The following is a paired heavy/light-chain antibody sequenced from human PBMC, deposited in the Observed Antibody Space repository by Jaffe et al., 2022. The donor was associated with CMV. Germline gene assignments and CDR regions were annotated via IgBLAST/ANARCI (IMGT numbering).Heavy chain of an antibody. D-gene: IGHD2-2*01. V-gene: IGHV3-7*03. CDR3: VRGGQGDQLICRI. Sequence: EVQLVESGGGLVQPGGSLRLSCAASGFTVSSYWMSWVRQAPGKRPEWVANVKQDGSEKYYVDSVKGRFTISRDNAKNSLYLQMNSLRVEDTAMYYCVRGGQGDQLICRIWGQGTLVTVSS. CDR1: GFTVSSYW. CDR2: VKQDGSEK. J-gene: IGHJ4*02.
Light chain of an antibody. CDR3: QQYHSYPGV. CDR2: KAS. V-gene: IGKV1-5*03. J-gene: IGKJ2*01. CDR1: QSISSW. Sequence: DIQMTQSPSTLSASVGDRVTITCRASQSISSWLAWYQQKPGKAPKLLIYKASNLESGVPSRFGGSESGTEFTLTISSLQPDDFASYYCQQYHSYPGVFGQGTKLEVK.